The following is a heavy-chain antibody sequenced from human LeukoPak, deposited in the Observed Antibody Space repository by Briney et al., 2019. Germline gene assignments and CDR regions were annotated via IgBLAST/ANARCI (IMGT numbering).Heavy chain of an antibody. CDR3: TRGASVGVAAPGH. CDR2: ISWDGVNT. J-gene: IGHJ4*02. D-gene: IGHD6-13*01. V-gene: IGHV3-43D*03. Sequence: GGSLRLSCAASGFTFDDYGMHWVRQAPGKGLEWVSFISWDGVNTFYADSVKGRFTIFRDNSKNSLSLQMNTLRTEDTAAYFCTRGASVGVAAPGHWGQGTLVTVSS. CDR1: GFTFDDYG.